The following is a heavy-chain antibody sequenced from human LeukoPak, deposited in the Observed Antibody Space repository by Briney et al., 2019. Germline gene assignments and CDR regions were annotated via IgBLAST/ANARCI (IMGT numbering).Heavy chain of an antibody. V-gene: IGHV3-48*03. CDR1: GFTFSSYE. D-gene: IGHD6-13*01. Sequence: PGGSLRLSCAASGFTFSSYEMNWVRQAPGKGLEWVSYISSSGSTIYYADSAKGRFTISRDNAKNSLYLQMNSLRAEDTAVYYCARDQQDPYYYYYYMDVWGKGTTVTISS. CDR3: ARDQQDPYYYYYYMDV. J-gene: IGHJ6*03. CDR2: ISSSGSTI.